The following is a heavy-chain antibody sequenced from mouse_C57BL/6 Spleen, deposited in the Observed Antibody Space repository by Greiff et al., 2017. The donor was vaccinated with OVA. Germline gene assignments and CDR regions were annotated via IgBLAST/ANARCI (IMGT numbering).Heavy chain of an antibody. CDR3: AFTVVADAMDY. Sequence: VQLQQSGAELAKPGASVKLSCKASGYTFTSYWMHWVKQRPGQGLEWIGYINTSRGCTKYNQKCKDKATLTADKSTSTAYMQLSSLTYEDSAVYYCAFTVVADAMDYWGQGTSVTVSS. V-gene: IGHV1-7*01. CDR2: INTSRGCT. J-gene: IGHJ4*01. CDR1: GYTFTSYW. D-gene: IGHD1-1*01.